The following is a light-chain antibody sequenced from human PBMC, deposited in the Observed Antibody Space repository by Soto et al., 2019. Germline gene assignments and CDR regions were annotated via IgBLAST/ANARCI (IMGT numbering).Light chain of an antibody. V-gene: IGLV2-14*01. CDR2: EVS. CDR3: SSYTSGSTWV. Sequence: QSVLTQPASVSGSPGQSITISCTGTSSDVGAYNYVSWYQQHPGKAPKLMIYEVSNRPSGVSNRSSGSKSGNTASLTISGLQAEDEGDYYCSSYTSGSTWVFGGGTKLTVL. CDR1: SSDVGAYNY. J-gene: IGLJ3*02.